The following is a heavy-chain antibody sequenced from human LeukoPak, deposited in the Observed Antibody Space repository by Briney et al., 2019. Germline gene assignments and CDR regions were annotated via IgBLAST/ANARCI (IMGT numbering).Heavy chain of an antibody. CDR2: IYSGGNT. CDR1: GFTVSSNY. J-gene: IGHJ6*03. V-gene: IGHV3-66*02. CDR3: AKDYGGSGYYYMDV. D-gene: IGHD3-16*01. Sequence: GGSLRLSCAASGFTVSSNYMSWVRQAPGKGLEWVSVIYSGGNTYYADSVKGRFTISRDNSKNTLYLQMNSLRAEDTAVYYCAKDYGGSGYYYMDVWGKGTTVTVSS.